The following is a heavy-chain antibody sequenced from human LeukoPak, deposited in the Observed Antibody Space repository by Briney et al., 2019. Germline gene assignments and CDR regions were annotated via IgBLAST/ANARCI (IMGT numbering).Heavy chain of an antibody. D-gene: IGHD4-17*01. CDR2: IIPLFGTA. Sequence: ASVKVSCKASGGTFSSYAVSWVRQAPGQRLEWMGGIIPLFGTANYAQKFQGRVTITADEFTSTAYMELSSLRSEDTAVYYCARGSSGYGDARFFYGMDVWGQGTTVTVSS. CDR1: GGTFSSYA. CDR3: ARGSSGYGDARFFYGMDV. V-gene: IGHV1-69*13. J-gene: IGHJ6*02.